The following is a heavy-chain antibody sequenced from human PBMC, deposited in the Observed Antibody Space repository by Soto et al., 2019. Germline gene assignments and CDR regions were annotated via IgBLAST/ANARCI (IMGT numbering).Heavy chain of an antibody. CDR2: IIPLHNTS. CDR1: GGAFTNYS. Sequence: SVKVSCKVSGGAFTNYSLNWVRHAPGQGLEWLGGIIPLHNTSNYSLKLLGRGSVTADISSNTVYMHLSGLTSDDTATYYCAIWSNGNPLYYRGMDVWGQGATVTVSS. D-gene: IGHD3-16*01. V-gene: IGHV1-69*08. J-gene: IGHJ6*02. CDR3: AIWSNGNPLYYRGMDV.